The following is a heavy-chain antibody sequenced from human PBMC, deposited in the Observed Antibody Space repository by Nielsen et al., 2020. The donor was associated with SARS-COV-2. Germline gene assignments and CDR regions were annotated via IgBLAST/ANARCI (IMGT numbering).Heavy chain of an antibody. J-gene: IGHJ4*02. CDR3: ATDSAFGVVIYALAH. Sequence: ASVKVSCKASGYTFTSYGISWVRQAPGQGLEWMGWISAYNGNTNYAQKLQGRVTMTEDTSIDTAYLDLSSLTSDDTAVYYCATDSAFGVVIYALAHWGQGTLVTVSS. CDR1: GYTFTSYG. D-gene: IGHD3-3*01. CDR2: ISAYNGNT. V-gene: IGHV1-18*01.